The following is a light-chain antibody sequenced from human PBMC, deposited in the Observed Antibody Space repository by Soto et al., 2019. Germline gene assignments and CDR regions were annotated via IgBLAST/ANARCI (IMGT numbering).Light chain of an antibody. CDR3: AAWDDSRYGVV. CDR1: SSNIGSNH. V-gene: IGLV1-44*01. Sequence: QSVLNQSPSASGTPGQRVIIARSGSSSNIGSNHVNWYRHLPGAAPKLLIFRSDQRPSGVPDRFSGSKSGTTASLAIIGLQSGDEADYYCAAWDDSRYGVVFGGGTKLTVL. J-gene: IGLJ2*01. CDR2: RSD.